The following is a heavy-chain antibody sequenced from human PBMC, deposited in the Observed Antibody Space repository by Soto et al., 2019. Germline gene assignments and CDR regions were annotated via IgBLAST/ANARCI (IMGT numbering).Heavy chain of an antibody. CDR2: IYPANPTT. Sequence: PGESLKISCKASGYSFTKYWISWVRQVPGKGLEGMVIIYPANPTTRHSPSCQGQVTISADKSLTTAYLQWSSLKASDTAMYYCTRHTRHLGYCSPGNCYQDLDYWGQGTLVTVSS. V-gene: IGHV5-51*01. J-gene: IGHJ4*02. CDR1: GYSFTKYW. CDR3: TRHTRHLGYCSPGNCYQDLDY. D-gene: IGHD2-15*01.